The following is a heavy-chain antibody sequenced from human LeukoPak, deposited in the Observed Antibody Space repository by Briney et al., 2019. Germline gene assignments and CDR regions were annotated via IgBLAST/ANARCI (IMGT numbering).Heavy chain of an antibody. D-gene: IGHD4-17*01. J-gene: IGHJ6*04. CDR3: ARDGAVTTEELSNYYYYGMDV. Sequence: GGSLRLSCAASGFIFSSYSMNWVRQAPGKGLEGVSSISSSSSYIYYADSVKGRFTISRDNAKNSLYLQISSLRAEDTAVYYCARDGAVTTEELSNYYYYGMDVWGKGTTVTVSS. CDR2: ISSSSSYI. V-gene: IGHV3-21*01. CDR1: GFIFSSYS.